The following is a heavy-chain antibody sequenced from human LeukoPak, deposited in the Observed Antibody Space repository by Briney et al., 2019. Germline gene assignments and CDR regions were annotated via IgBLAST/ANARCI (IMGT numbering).Heavy chain of an antibody. D-gene: IGHD3-10*01. CDR3: ARGIPGMDV. J-gene: IGHJ6*02. CDR1: GGSISSYY. CDR2: IYYSGST. V-gene: IGHV4-59*01. Sequence: SETLSLTCTVSGGSISSYYWSWIRQPPGKGLEWIGYIYYSGSTNYNPSLKSRVTISVDTSKNQFSLKLSSVTAADTAVYYCARGIPGMDVWGQGTTVTVS.